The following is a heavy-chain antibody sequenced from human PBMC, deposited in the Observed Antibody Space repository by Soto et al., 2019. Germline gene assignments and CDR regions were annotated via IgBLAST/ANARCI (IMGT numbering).Heavy chain of an antibody. V-gene: IGHV7-4-1*02. CDR2: INTNTGNP. CDR3: ARVDSSAVAGKEDAFDI. CDR1: GYTFTSYA. J-gene: IGHJ3*02. D-gene: IGHD6-19*01. Sequence: ASVKVSCKASGYTFTSYAMNWVRQAPGQGLEWMGWINTNTGNPTYAQGFTGRFVFSLDTSVSTAYLQISSLKAEDTAVYYCARVDSSAVAGKEDAFDIWGQGTMVTVSS.